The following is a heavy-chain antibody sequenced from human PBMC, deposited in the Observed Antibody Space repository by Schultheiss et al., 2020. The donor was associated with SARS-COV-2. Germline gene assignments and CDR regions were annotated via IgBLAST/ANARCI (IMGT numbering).Heavy chain of an antibody. Sequence: SGPTLVKPTQTLTLTCTLSDFALSTSRVGVAWIRQPPGKALEWLALIYWDDDKRYSTSLKSRLTISKDTSKSQVVLTMTNMDPVDTATYYCARSPERGYDFWSGYYQNNWFDPWGQGTLVTVSS. CDR3: ARSPERGYDFWSGYYQNNWFDP. CDR2: IYWDDDK. V-gene: IGHV2-5*02. D-gene: IGHD3-3*01. J-gene: IGHJ5*02. CDR1: DFALSTSRVG.